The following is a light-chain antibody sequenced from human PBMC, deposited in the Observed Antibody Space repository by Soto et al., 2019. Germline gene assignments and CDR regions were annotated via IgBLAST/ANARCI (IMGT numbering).Light chain of an antibody. V-gene: IGLV1-51*01. J-gene: IGLJ2*01. Sequence: QSVLTQPPSVSAAPGQTVTISCSGRGSNIGSNSVSWYQQVQGTAPKLLLYDNDKRPSGIPDRFFGSKSGTSATLGIAGLQTADEADYYCGTWESYLSVGVFGGGTKLTV. CDR2: DND. CDR3: GTWESYLSVGV. CDR1: GSNIGSNS.